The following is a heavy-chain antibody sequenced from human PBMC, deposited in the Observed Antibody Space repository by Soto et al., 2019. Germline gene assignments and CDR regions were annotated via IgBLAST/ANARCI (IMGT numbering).Heavy chain of an antibody. CDR2: IKSKTDGGTT. CDR3: TTDPVTMIVVVPSSG. V-gene: IGHV3-15*07. J-gene: IGHJ4*02. Sequence: PGGALRVSCAASGFTFSKAWMNWVRQAPGKGLEWVGRIKSKTDGGTTDYAAPVKGRFTISRDDSKNTLYLQMNSLKTEDTAVYYCTTDPVTMIVVVPSSGWGQGTLVTVSS. D-gene: IGHD3-22*01. CDR1: GFTFSKAW.